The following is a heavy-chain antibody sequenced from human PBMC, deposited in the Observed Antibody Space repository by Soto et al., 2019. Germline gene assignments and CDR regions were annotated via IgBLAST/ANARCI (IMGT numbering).Heavy chain of an antibody. D-gene: IGHD1-26*01. Sequence: PGGSLRLSCAASGFTFSSYAMHWVRQAPGKGLEWVAVISYDGSNKYYADSVKGRFTISRDNPKNTLYQQMNSLRAEDTAVCYCARDLIVGATHYGMDVWGQGTTVTVSS. CDR3: ARDLIVGATHYGMDV. J-gene: IGHJ6*02. V-gene: IGHV3-30-3*01. CDR1: GFTFSSYA. CDR2: ISYDGSNK.